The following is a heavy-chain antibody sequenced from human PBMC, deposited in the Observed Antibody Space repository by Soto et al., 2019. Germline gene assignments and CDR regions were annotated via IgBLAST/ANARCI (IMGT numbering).Heavy chain of an antibody. CDR3: ARGFLEWYYPYYYYYGMDV. J-gene: IGHJ6*02. Sequence: SETLSLTCAVYGGSFSGYYWSWIRQPPGKGLEWIGEINHSGSTNYNPSLKSRVTISVDTSKNQFSLKLSSVTAADTAVYYCARGFLEWYYPYYYYYGMDVWGQGTTVTVSS. V-gene: IGHV4-34*01. CDR1: GGSFSGYY. D-gene: IGHD3-3*01. CDR2: INHSGST.